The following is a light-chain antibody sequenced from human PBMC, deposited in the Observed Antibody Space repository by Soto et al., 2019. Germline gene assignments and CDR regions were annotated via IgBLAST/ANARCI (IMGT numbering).Light chain of an antibody. CDR2: DVS. Sequence: ALTQPASVSGSPGQSITISCTGTSSDVGGYNYVSWYQQHPGKAPKLMIYDVSNRPSGVSNRFSGSKSGNTASLTISGLQAEDEADYYCCSYTSSSLGVFGGGTKLTVL. V-gene: IGLV2-14*01. J-gene: IGLJ3*02. CDR1: SSDVGGYNY. CDR3: CSYTSSSLGV.